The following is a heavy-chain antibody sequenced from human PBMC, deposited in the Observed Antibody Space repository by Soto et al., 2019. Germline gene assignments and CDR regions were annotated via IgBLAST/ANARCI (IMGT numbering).Heavy chain of an antibody. CDR1: GGSISSRNW. D-gene: IGHD6-13*01. Sequence: SETLSLTCAVSGGSISSRNWWSWVRQPPGKGLEWIGELYHSGSTKYNPSLKSRVTISVDTSKNQFSLKLSSVTAADTAVYYCARDSRIGFDYWGQGTLVTVSS. CDR3: ARDSRIGFDY. V-gene: IGHV4-4*02. J-gene: IGHJ4*02. CDR2: LYHSGST.